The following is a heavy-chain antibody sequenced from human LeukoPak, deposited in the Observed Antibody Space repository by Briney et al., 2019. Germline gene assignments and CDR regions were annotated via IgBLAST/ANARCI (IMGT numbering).Heavy chain of an antibody. CDR3: TTNALVPAATPDAFDI. V-gene: IGHV3-15*01. CDR2: IKSKTDGGTT. CDR1: GFTFSDHY. J-gene: IGHJ3*02. Sequence: GGSLRLSCAASGFTFSDHYMDWVRQAPGKGLEWVGLIKSKTDGGTTDYAAPVKGRFTISRDDSNNTLYLQMNSLKTEDTAVYYCTTNALVPAATPDAFDIWGQGTMVTVSS. D-gene: IGHD2-2*01.